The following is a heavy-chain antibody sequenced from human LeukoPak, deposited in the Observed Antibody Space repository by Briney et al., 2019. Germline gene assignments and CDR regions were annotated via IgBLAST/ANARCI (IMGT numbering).Heavy chain of an antibody. CDR1: GGSISSGAYY. D-gene: IGHD4-17*01. J-gene: IGHJ4*02. V-gene: IGHV4-30-4*01. CDR2: TYYSGRT. CDR3: ARVGDEFGDYGFDS. Sequence: PSETLSLTCAVSGGSISSGAYYWSWIRQPPGKGREWGGYTYYSGRTYYKPSRKRRLIIALDNSKNQFSLKSGSVTAAEKAVYYCARVGDEFGDYGFDSWGQGTLVTVSS.